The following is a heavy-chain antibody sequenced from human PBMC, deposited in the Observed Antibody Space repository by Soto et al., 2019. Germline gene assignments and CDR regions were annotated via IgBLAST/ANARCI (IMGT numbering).Heavy chain of an antibody. CDR2: IYWNGDK. J-gene: IGHJ4*02. CDR1: GFSLSTSGVG. D-gene: IGHD2-15*01. CDR3: ARTEGGGYCSGGSCYGVDS. Sequence: SGPTLVNPTQTLTLTCTFSGFSLSTSGVGVGWIRQPPGKALEWLALIYWNGDKRYSPSLKSRLTITKDTSKNQVVLTMTNMDPVDTATYFCARTEGGGYCSGGSCYGVDSWGQGTLVTVSS. V-gene: IGHV2-5*01.